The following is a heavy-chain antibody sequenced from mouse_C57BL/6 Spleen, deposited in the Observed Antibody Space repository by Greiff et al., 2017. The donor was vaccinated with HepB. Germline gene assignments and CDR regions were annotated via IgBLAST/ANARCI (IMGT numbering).Heavy chain of an antibody. V-gene: IGHV1-5*01. CDR2: IYPGNSDT. CDR1: GYTFTSYW. J-gene: IGHJ2*01. D-gene: IGHD2-2*01. Sequence: EVQLQQSGTVLARPGASVKMSCKTSGYTFTSYWMHWVKQRPGQGLEWIGAIYPGNSDTSYNQKFKGKAKLTAVTSASTAYMELSSLTNEDSAVYYCTRVVVTTFFFDYWGQSTTLTVAS. CDR3: TRVVVTTFFFDY.